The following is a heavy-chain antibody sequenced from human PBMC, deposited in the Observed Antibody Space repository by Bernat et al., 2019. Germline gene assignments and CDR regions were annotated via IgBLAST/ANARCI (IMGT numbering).Heavy chain of an antibody. CDR2: IYYSGST. J-gene: IGHJ2*01. D-gene: IGHD4-17*01. CDR3: ALPSRDYGYWYFDL. Sequence: QVQLQESGPGLVKPSETLSLTCTVSGGSISSYYWSWIRQPPGKGLEWIGYIYYSGSTNYNPSLRSRVTISVDTSKNQFSLKLSSVTAADTAVYYCALPSRDYGYWYFDLWGRGTLVTVSS. V-gene: IGHV4-59*08. CDR1: GGSISSYY.